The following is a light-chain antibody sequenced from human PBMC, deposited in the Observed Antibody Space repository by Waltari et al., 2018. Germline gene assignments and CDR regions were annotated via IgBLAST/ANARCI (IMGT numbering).Light chain of an antibody. CDR2: GAS. J-gene: IGKJ4*01. CDR3: QQYSDWIA. CDR1: QTVTND. Sequence: EIVMTQSPATLSVSPGERATLSCTASQTVTNDLAWYQQKPGQAPKLLIFGASTRATGVPARFSGSGSGTEFTLTIGSVQSEDFAVYYCQQYSDWIAFGGGTKVDLK. V-gene: IGKV3-15*01.